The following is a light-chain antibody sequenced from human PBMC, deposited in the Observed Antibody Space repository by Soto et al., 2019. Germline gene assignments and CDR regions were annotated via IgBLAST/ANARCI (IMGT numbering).Light chain of an antibody. CDR1: QSVSSSY. CDR3: QQYGSSPPRLT. CDR2: GAS. Sequence: EIVLTQSPGTLSLSPGERATLSCRASQSVSSSYLAWYQQKPGQAPRLLIYGASSRATGIPDRFSGSGSGTDFTLTLSRLEPEDFAVYYCQQYGSSPPRLTFGGGTKVEIK. V-gene: IGKV3-20*01. J-gene: IGKJ4*01.